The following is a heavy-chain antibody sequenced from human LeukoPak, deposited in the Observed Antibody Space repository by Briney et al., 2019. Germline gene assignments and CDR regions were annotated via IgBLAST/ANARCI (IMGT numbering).Heavy chain of an antibody. CDR3: ARDVRDYYGSGSASWFDP. CDR1: GGSFSGYY. CDR2: INHSGST. D-gene: IGHD3-10*01. Sequence: PSETLSLTCAVYGGSFSGYYWSWIRQPPGKGLEWIGEINHSGSTYYNPSLKSRVTISVDRSKNQFSLKLSSVTAADTAVYYCARDVRDYYGSGSASWFDPWGQGTLVTVSS. J-gene: IGHJ5*02. V-gene: IGHV4-34*01.